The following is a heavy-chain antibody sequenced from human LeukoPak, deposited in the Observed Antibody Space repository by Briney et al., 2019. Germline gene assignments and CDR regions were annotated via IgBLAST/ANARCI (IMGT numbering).Heavy chain of an antibody. CDR1: GGSISRGSYY. CDR3: ARGAAVAFDY. J-gene: IGHJ4*02. Sequence: SETLSPTCTVSGGSISRGSYYWSWIRQPAGRGLEWIGRISTSGSTNYNPSLKSRVTISVDTSKNQFSLKLNSVTAADTAVYYCARGAAVAFDYWGQGTLATVSS. D-gene: IGHD6-19*01. CDR2: ISTSGST. V-gene: IGHV4-61*02.